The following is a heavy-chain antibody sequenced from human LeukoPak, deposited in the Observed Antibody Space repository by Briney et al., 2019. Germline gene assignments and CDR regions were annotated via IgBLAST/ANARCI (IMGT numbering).Heavy chain of an antibody. CDR2: IKSKTDGGTI. CDR3: TTDLSELDDSGYYAKYFHH. Sequence: PGGSLRLSCAASGFTFSKVWMSWVRQAPGKGLEWVGRIKSKTDGGTIDYAAPVKGRFTISRDDSKDTLFLQMNSLETEDTAVYYCTTDLSELDDSGYYAKYFHHWGQGTLVSVSS. J-gene: IGHJ1*01. D-gene: IGHD3-22*01. V-gene: IGHV3-15*01. CDR1: GFTFSKVW.